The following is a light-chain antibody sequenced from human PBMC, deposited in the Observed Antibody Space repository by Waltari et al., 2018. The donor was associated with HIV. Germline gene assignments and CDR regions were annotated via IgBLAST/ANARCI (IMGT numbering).Light chain of an antibody. CDR3: QHYNYWWR. CDR1: QSISNT. V-gene: IGKV3-15*01. J-gene: IGKJ1*01. Sequence: IVMTQSPDILSLSPGERATLSCRAGQSISNTLASFQHKPGQAPKLLIYDTSIRATGVPARFSGSGSGTEFTLTISSLQSEDFAVYYCQHYNYWWRFGQGTKVEIK. CDR2: DTS.